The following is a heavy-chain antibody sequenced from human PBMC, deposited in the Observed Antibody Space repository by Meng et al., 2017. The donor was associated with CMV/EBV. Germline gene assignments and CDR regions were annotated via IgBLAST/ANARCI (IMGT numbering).Heavy chain of an antibody. V-gene: IGHV3-30*04. J-gene: IGHJ4*02. Sequence: GESLKISCAASGFTFSSYAMHWVRQAPGKGLEWVAVISYDGSNKYYADSVRDRFTISRDNSKNTLYLQMNSLRAEDTAVYYCARDGTTVTFDYWGQGTLVTVSS. CDR2: ISYDGSNK. D-gene: IGHD4-17*01. CDR3: ARDGTTVTFDY. CDR1: GFTFSSYA.